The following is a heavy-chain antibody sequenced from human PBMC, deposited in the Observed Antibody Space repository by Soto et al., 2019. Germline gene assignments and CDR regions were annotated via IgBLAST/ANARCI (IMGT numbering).Heavy chain of an antibody. D-gene: IGHD6-13*01. Sequence: QITLKESGPTLVKPTQTLTLTCTFSGFSLSTSGVGVGWIRQPPGKALEWLALIYWDDDKRYSPSLKSRLTITKDTSKNQVVLKMPNMDPVDTATYYCAHHSGEYSSSWYYFDYWGQGTLVTVSS. J-gene: IGHJ4*02. V-gene: IGHV2-5*02. CDR3: AHHSGEYSSSWYYFDY. CDR2: IYWDDDK. CDR1: GFSLSTSGVG.